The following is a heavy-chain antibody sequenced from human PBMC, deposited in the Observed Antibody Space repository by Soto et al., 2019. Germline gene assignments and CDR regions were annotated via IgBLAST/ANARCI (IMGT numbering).Heavy chain of an antibody. J-gene: IGHJ6*03. CDR2: INAGNGNT. CDR3: ARVPTYYYMDV. V-gene: IGHV1-3*01. CDR1: GYTFTSYA. Sequence: ASVKVSCKASGYTFTSYAIHWVRQAPGQRLEWMGWINAGNGNTKYSQKFQGRVTITRDTSASTGYMELSSLRSEDTAVYYCARVPTYYYMDVWGKGTTVTVSS.